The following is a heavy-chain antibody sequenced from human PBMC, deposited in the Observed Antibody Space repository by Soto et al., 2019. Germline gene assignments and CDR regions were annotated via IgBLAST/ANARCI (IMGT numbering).Heavy chain of an antibody. J-gene: IGHJ4*02. D-gene: IGHD6-19*01. CDR3: ARDGVAAGNINFDY. CDR2: ISGDNGNT. CDR1: GYMFTKSA. V-gene: IGHV1-3*01. Sequence: QVHLVQSGAEVKKPGASVKVSCKASGYMFTKSAMHWVRQAPGQRLEWMGWISGDNGNTKYSPKLQDRVTITRDTSASTAYMELSSLRSEDTALYYCARDGVAAGNINFDYWGQGTLVTVSS.